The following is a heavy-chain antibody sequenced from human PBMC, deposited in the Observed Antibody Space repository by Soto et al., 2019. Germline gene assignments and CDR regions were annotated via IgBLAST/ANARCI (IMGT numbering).Heavy chain of an antibody. D-gene: IGHD6-19*01. CDR2: IYSGGST. J-gene: IGHJ6*02. V-gene: IGHV3-66*01. CDR1: GFTVSSNY. CDR3: ARDHRIAVAGRGAHQVPYYYYGMDV. Sequence: GGSLRLSCAASGFTVSSNYMSWVRQAPGKGLEWVSVIYSGGSTYYADSVKGRFTISRDNSKNTLYLQMNSLRAEDTAVYYCARDHRIAVAGRGAHQVPYYYYGMDVWGQGTTVTVSS.